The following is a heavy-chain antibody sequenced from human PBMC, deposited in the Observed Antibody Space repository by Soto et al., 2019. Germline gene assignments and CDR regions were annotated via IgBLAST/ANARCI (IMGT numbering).Heavy chain of an antibody. D-gene: IGHD5-12*01. Sequence: SETLSLTCTVSGRSISSGGYYWSWIRQPPGKGLEWIGYIYYSGSTNYNPSLKSRVTISVDTSKNQFSLKLSSVTAADTAVYYCARARSDGYNYLYYFDYWGQGTLVTVSP. CDR2: IYYSGST. V-gene: IGHV4-61*08. CDR1: GRSISSGGYY. J-gene: IGHJ4*02. CDR3: ARARSDGYNYLYYFDY.